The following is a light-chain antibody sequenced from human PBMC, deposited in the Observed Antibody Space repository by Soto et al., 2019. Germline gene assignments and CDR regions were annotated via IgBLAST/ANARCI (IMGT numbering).Light chain of an antibody. CDR3: DSWDSGLSDVV. J-gene: IGLJ2*01. CDR1: SSNIGSNT. CDR2: SNN. Sequence: QSVLTQPPSASGTPGQRVTISCSGSSSNIGSNTVNWYQQLPGTAPKLLIYSNNQRPSGVPDRFSGSKSGTSASLAISGLQSEDEADYYCDSWDSGLSDVVFGGGTQLTVL. V-gene: IGLV1-44*01.